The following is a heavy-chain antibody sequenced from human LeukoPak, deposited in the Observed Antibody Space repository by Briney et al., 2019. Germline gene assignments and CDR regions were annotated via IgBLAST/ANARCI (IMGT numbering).Heavy chain of an antibody. J-gene: IGHJ4*02. Sequence: KTSETLSLTCTVSGGSISSSSYYWGWIRQPPGKGLEWIGSIYYSGSTYYNPSLKSRVTISVDTSKNQFSLKLSSVTAADTAVYYCARLAVYHEGSYWGQGTLVTVSS. CDR1: GGSISSSSYY. CDR2: IYYSGST. D-gene: IGHD2-15*01. V-gene: IGHV4-39*01. CDR3: ARLAVYHEGSY.